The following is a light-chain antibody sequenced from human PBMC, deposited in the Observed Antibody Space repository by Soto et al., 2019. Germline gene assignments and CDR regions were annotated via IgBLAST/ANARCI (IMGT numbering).Light chain of an antibody. CDR1: QSIRSH. V-gene: IGKV1-39*01. Sequence: DIQMTQSPSSLSAAVGDRVTITCRASQSIRSHLNWYQQERGKAPKLLIYAASSLQSGVPSRFSGSGSGTDFTLTISSLQAEDVAVYYCQQYYSNPRTFGRGTKVDIK. J-gene: IGKJ1*01. CDR2: AAS. CDR3: QQYYSNPRT.